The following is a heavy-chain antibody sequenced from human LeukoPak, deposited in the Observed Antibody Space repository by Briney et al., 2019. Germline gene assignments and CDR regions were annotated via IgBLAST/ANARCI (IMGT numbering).Heavy chain of an antibody. CDR2: ISGSTGRT. J-gene: IGHJ3*02. D-gene: IGHD2-15*01. CDR1: GFTFSSYA. Sequence: GGSLRLSCAASGFTFSSYAMSWVRQAPGKGLEWVSAISGSTGRTYYADSLEGRFTISRDNSKNTLYLQMNSLRAEDTAVYYCAKGGVVHAFDIWGQGTMVTVSS. CDR3: AKGGVVHAFDI. V-gene: IGHV3-23*01.